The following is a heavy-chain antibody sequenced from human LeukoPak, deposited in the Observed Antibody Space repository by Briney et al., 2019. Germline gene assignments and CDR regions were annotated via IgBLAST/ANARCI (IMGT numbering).Heavy chain of an antibody. J-gene: IGHJ4*02. CDR3: AKTTYASNSSGWYNHLDY. D-gene: IGHD6-19*01. Sequence: GGSLRLSCAASGFTFSSYAMSWVRQAPGKGLEWVSSISSSSSYIYYADSVKGRFTISRDNSKNTLYLQLNSLRAEDTTVYYCAKTTYASNSSGWYNHLDYWGQGTLVTVSS. CDR1: GFTFSSYA. V-gene: IGHV3-21*04. CDR2: ISSSSSYI.